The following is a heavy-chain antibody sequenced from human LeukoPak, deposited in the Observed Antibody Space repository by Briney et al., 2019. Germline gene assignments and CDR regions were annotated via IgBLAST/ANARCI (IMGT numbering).Heavy chain of an antibody. CDR3: ARDSDSSGYFPHPYNWFDP. V-gene: IGHV4-38-2*02. D-gene: IGHD3-22*01. CDR1: GYSISSGYY. CDR2: IYHSGST. J-gene: IGHJ5*02. Sequence: PSETLSLTCTVSGYSISSGYYWGWIRQPPGKGLEWIGSIYHSGSTYYNPSLKSRVTISVDTSKNQFSLKLSSVTAADTAVYYCARDSDSSGYFPHPYNWFDPWGQGTLVTVSS.